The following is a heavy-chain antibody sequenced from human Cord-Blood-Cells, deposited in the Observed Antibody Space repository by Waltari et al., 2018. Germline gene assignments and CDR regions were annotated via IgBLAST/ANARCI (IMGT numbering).Heavy chain of an antibody. D-gene: IGHD6-13*01. V-gene: IGHV1-24*01. CDR3: ATAPSSPYSSSWVYFDY. J-gene: IGHJ4*02. CDR1: GYTLTELS. CDR2: FDPEDDET. Sequence: QVQLVQSGAEVKKPGASVKVSCKVSGYTLTELSMHWVRQAPGQGLEWMGGFDPEDDETIYAQKFQGRVTMTEDTSTDTAYMELSSLRSEDTAVYYCATAPSSPYSSSWVYFDYWGQGTLVTVSS.